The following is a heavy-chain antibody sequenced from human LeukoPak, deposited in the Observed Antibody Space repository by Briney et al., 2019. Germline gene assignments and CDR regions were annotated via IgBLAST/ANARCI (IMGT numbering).Heavy chain of an antibody. D-gene: IGHD3-16*01. CDR2: IYSGGST. CDR3: ARDGGGYARFDP. V-gene: IGHV3-53*01. J-gene: IGHJ5*02. CDR1: GFTVSSNY. Sequence: GGSLRLSCAASGFTVSSNYMSWVRQAPGKGLEWVSVIYSGGSTYYADSVKGRFTISRDNSKNTLYLQMNSLRAGDTAVYYCARDGGGYARFDPWGQGTLVTVSS.